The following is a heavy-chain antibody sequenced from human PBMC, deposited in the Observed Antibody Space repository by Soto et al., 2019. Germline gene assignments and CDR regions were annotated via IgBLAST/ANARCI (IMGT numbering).Heavy chain of an antibody. D-gene: IGHD4-17*01. V-gene: IGHV1-18*04. CDR2: IGVFNGNT. CDR1: GYTFKNYG. Sequence: SVKVWFKASGYTFKNYGIGWVRQAPGQGLEWVGRIGVFNGNTNYAQKVQGRVTMTADTSTSTAYMELRSLRSDDTAVYYCAREQTSVFTSRDGMDVWGQGTTVTVSS. CDR3: AREQTSVFTSRDGMDV. J-gene: IGHJ6*02.